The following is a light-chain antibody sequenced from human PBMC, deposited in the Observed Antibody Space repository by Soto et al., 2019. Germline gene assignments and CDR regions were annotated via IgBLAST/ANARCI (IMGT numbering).Light chain of an antibody. CDR2: VTS. V-gene: IGKV1-27*01. CDR3: QKYNSAPLT. J-gene: IGKJ4*01. CDR1: QGFAPF. Sequence: DVQITQSPSSLSPFVGDAATITCRASQGFAPFLACFQQKPGKFPKLLFYVTSTLQSGVPYRFSGSGSGTDFTLTINSLQPEDVGTYYCQKYNSAPLTFGGGTKVEIK.